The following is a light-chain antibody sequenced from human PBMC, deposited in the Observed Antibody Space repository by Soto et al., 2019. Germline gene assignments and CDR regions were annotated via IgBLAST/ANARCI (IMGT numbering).Light chain of an antibody. Sequence: DIQMTQSPSTLSASVGDIVTITCRASQSISSWLAWYQQKPGKAPKLLIYMASSLESGVPSRFSGSGAGTEFTLTISSLQPDDFATYYCQHQRTFGQGTKVEIK. CDR3: QHQRT. CDR2: MAS. J-gene: IGKJ1*01. CDR1: QSISSW. V-gene: IGKV1-5*03.